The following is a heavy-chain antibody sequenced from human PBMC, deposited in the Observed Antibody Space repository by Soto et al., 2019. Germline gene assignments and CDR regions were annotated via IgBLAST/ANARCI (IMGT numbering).Heavy chain of an antibody. CDR2: INHSGST. J-gene: IGHJ4*02. Sequence: SETLSLTCAVYGGSFSGYYWSWIRQPPGKGLEWIGEINHSGSTNYNPSLKSRVTISVDTSKNQFSLKLSSVTAADTAVYYCARGQKLTYYYDSSGYYGYWGQGTLVTVSS. D-gene: IGHD3-22*01. CDR1: GGSFSGYY. CDR3: ARGQKLTYYYDSSGYYGY. V-gene: IGHV4-34*01.